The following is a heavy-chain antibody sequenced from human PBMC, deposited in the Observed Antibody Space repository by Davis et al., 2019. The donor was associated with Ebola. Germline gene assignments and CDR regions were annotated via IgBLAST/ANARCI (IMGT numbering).Heavy chain of an antibody. CDR3: ARGHSSSYYYYYYGMDV. J-gene: IGHJ6*02. V-gene: IGHV3-9*01. CDR2: ISWNSGSI. D-gene: IGHD6-6*01. Sequence: SLKISCAASGFTFDDYAMHWVRQAPGKGLEWVSGISWNSGSIGYADSVKGRFTISRDNAKNTLYLQMNSLRAEDTAVYYCARGHSSSYYYYYYGMDVWGQGTTVTVSS. CDR1: GFTFDDYA.